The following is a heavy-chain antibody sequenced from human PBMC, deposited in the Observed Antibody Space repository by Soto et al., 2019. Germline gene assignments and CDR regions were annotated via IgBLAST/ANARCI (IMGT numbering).Heavy chain of an antibody. J-gene: IGHJ4*02. V-gene: IGHV4-4*02. CDR3: ARNPVVAAAYYFDY. D-gene: IGHD2-15*01. CDR2: IYHSGST. Sequence: SETLSLTCAVSGGSISSSNWWSWVRQPPGKGLEWIGEIYHSGSTNYNPSLKSRVTISVDKSKNQFSLKLSSVTAADTAVYYCARNPVVAAAYYFDYWGQGTLVTVSS. CDR1: GGSISSSNW.